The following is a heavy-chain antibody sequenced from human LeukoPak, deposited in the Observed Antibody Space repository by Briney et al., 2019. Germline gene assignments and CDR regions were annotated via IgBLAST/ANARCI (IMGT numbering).Heavy chain of an antibody. V-gene: IGHV3-9*01. CDR1: EFTFSNYA. Sequence: GGSLRLSCIASEFTFSNYAMHWVRQAPGKGLEWVSGISWNSGSIGYADSVKGRFTISRDNAKNSLYLQMNSLRAEDTALYYCANKDYWGQGTLVTVSS. J-gene: IGHJ4*02. CDR2: ISWNSGSI. CDR3: ANKDY.